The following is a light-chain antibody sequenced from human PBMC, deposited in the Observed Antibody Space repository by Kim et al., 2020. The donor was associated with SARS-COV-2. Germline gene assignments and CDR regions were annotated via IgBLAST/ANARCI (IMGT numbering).Light chain of an antibody. J-gene: IGLJ3*02. CDR1: KLGDKF. CDR3: QAWDSSVWV. CDR2: EDK. Sequence: SVSTGQTASITCSGDKLGDKFVCWYHQRTGQSPLLVIYEDKKRPSGIPERFSASNSGNTATLTISGTQAMDEGDYYCQAWDSSVWVFGGGTQLTVL. V-gene: IGLV3-1*01.